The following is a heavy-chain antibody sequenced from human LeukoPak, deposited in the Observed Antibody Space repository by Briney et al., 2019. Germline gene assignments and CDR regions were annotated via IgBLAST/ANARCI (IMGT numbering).Heavy chain of an antibody. CDR2: INHSGST. J-gene: IGHJ6*03. V-gene: IGHV4-34*01. CDR3: ARAQYYDILTGYYYYMDV. CDR1: GGSFSGYY. Sequence: SETLSLTCAVYGGSFSGYYWSWIRQPPGKGLEWIGEINHSGSTNYNPSLKSRVTISVDTSKNQFSLKLSSVTAADTAVYYCARAQYYDILTGYYYYMDVWGKGTTVTVSS. D-gene: IGHD3-9*01.